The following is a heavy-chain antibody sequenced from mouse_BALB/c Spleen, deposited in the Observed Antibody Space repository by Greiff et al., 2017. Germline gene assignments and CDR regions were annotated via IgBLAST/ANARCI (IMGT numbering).Heavy chain of an antibody. J-gene: IGHJ4*01. V-gene: IGHV2-5-1*01. D-gene: IGHD1-1*02. CDR2: IWRGGST. Sequence: VKLVESGPSLVQPSQSLSITCTVSGFSLTSYGVHWVRQSPGKGLEWLGVIWRGGSTDYNAAFMSRLSITKDNSKSQVFFKMNSLQADDTAIYYCAKGGGYYAMYYWGQGTSVTVSS. CDR1: GFSLTSYG. CDR3: AKGGGYYAMYY.